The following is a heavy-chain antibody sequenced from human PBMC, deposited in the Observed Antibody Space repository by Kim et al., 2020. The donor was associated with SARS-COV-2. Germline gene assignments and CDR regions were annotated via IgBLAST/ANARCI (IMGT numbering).Heavy chain of an antibody. CDR2: T. CDR3: AKVNSNGFDV. Sequence: TNYSPSLERRGTISVGTSKNQFSRKLSSVTAADTAVYYCAKVNSNGFDVWGQGTTVTVSS. V-gene: IGHV4-59*01. J-gene: IGHJ6*02.